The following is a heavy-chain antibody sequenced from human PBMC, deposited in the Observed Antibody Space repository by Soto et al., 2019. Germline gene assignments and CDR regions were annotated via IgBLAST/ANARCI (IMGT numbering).Heavy chain of an antibody. CDR1: CFTFSGSA. Sequence: PGGSRRLSCAASCFTFSGSAMHWVRQSSGKVLEWVGRIRSKANSYATAYAASVKGRFTISRDDSKNTAYLQMNSLKTEDTAVYYCTRPFYDFWSGSQETFDIWGQGTMVTVSS. J-gene: IGHJ3*02. CDR2: IRSKANSYAT. CDR3: TRPFYDFWSGSQETFDI. D-gene: IGHD3-3*01. V-gene: IGHV3-73*01.